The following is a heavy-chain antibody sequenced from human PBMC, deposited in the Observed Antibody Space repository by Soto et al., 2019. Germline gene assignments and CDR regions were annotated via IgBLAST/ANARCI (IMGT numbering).Heavy chain of an antibody. D-gene: IGHD3-22*01. CDR1: GGSISSYY. CDR3: ARLGGFYQSLDS. J-gene: IGHJ5*01. V-gene: IGHV4-59*08. CDR2: IYYTGTT. Sequence: PPETLSLTCTVSGGSISSYYWSWIRQPPGKGLEWIGYIYYTGTTTYNPSIKSRVTISVDSSKNQFSLNLTSVSAADTAVYYCARLGGFYQSLDSWGQGTLVTVS.